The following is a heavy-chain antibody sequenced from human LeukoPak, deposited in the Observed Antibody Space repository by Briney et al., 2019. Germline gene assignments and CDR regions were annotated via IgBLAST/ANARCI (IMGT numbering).Heavy chain of an antibody. CDR2: ISGCGVST. D-gene: IGHD6-19*01. V-gene: IGHV3-23*01. J-gene: IGHJ4*02. Sequence: RAGGSLRLSCAASGFTFSSYAMSWVRQAPGKGLQWVSAISGCGVSTYYAGSVQGRFTISRDNSKNTLYLQMNSLRAEDTAVYHCARKPIAVAAYSFDSWGQGALVSVSS. CDR3: ARKPIAVAAYSFDS. CDR1: GFTFSSYA.